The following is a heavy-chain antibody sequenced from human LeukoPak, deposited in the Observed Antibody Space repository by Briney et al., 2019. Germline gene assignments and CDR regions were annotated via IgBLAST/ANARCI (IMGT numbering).Heavy chain of an antibody. CDR1: GFTFDDYA. CDR2: ISWNSGSI. CDR3: VVVITTGNFDY. J-gene: IGHJ4*02. D-gene: IGHD3-22*01. V-gene: IGHV3-9*01. Sequence: PGRSLRLSCAASGFTFDDYAMHWVRQAPGKGLEWVSGISWNSGSIGYADSVKGRFTISRDNAKNSLYLQMNSLRAEDTALYYCVVVITTGNFDYWGQGTLVTVSS.